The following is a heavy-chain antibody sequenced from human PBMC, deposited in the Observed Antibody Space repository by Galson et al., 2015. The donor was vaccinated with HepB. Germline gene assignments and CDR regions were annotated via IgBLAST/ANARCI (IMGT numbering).Heavy chain of an antibody. V-gene: IGHV3-30-3*01. J-gene: IGHJ6*02. D-gene: IGHD1-14*01. Sequence: SLRLSCAASGFTFSSYAMHWVRQAPGKGLEWVAVISYDGSNKYYADSVKGRFTISRDNSKNTLYLQMNSLRAEDTAVYYCTGKGMDVWGQGTTVTVSS. CDR3: TGKGMDV. CDR1: GFTFSSYA. CDR2: ISYDGSNK.